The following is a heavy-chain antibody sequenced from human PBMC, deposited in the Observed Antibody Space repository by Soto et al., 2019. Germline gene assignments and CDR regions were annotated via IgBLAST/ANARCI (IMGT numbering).Heavy chain of an antibody. V-gene: IGHV4-34*01. CDR3: ARVGEMLYYYYGMDV. CDR2: INHSGST. J-gene: IGHJ6*02. D-gene: IGHD3-16*01. CDR1: GGSFSGYY. Sequence: PSETLSLTCAVYGGSFSGYYWSWIRQPPGKGLEWIGEINHSGSTNYNPSLKSRVTISVDTSKNQFSLKLSSVTAADTAVYYCARVGEMLYYYYGMDVWGQGTTVTVSS.